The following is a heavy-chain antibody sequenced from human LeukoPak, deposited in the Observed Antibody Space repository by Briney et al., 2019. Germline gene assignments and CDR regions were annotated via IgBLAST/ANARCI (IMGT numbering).Heavy chain of an antibody. V-gene: IGHV3-20*04. CDR2: INWNGGST. J-gene: IGHJ6*04. D-gene: IGHD1-7*01. Sequence: GVLRLSCAASGFTFDDYGMSWVRQAPGKGLEWVSGINWNGGSTGYADSVKGRFTISRDNAKNSLYLQMNSLRAEDTALYYCARDRYNWNYGAQDVWGKGTTVTVSS. CDR3: ARDRYNWNYGAQDV. CDR1: GFTFDDYG.